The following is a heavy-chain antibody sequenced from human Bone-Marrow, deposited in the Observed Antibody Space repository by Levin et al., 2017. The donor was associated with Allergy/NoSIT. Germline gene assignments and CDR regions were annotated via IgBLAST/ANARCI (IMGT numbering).Heavy chain of an antibody. J-gene: IGHJ4*02. CDR2: ISAYNGAT. V-gene: IGHV1-18*01. CDR1: GYSNFNRYG. D-gene: IGHD6-13*01. CDR3: ARDPRPGGSWSLRPYYFDD. Sequence: GASVKVSCKASGYSNFNRYGITWVRQAPGQGLEWMGWISAYNGATNFAQKFQDRVSMTTDTSTSTAYMELRSLRSDDSALYYCARDPRPGGSWSLRPYYFDDWGQGTLVTVSS.